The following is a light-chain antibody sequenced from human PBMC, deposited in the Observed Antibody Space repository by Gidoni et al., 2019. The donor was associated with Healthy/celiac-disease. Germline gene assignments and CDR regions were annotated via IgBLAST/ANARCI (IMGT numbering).Light chain of an antibody. J-gene: IGLJ2*01. CDR3: SSYAGSNNVL. V-gene: IGLV2-8*01. CDR1: SSDVGGYNY. CDR2: EVS. Sequence: QSALTQPPSASGSPGQSVPISCTGTSSDVGGYNYVSWYQQHPGKAPKPMIYEVSKRPSGVPDRFSGSKSGNTASLTVSGLQAEDEADYYCSSYAGSNNVLFGGGTKLTVL.